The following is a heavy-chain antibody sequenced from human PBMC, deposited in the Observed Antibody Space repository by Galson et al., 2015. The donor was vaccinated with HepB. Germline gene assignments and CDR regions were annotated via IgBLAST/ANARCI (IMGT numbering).Heavy chain of an antibody. V-gene: IGHV4-30-2*01. D-gene: IGHD5-12*01. CDR1: GGSISSGGYS. CDR2: IYHSGST. Sequence: TLSLTCAVSGGSISSGGYSWSWIRQPPGKGLAWIGYIYHSGSTYYNPSLKSRVTISVDRSKNQFSLKLSSASAADTAVYYCARGPDYSGYDYWGQGTLVTVSS. CDR3: ARGPDYSGYDY. J-gene: IGHJ4*02.